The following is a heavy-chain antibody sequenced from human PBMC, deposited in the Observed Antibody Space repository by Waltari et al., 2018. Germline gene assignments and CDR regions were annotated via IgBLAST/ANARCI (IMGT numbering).Heavy chain of an antibody. Sequence: QVQLQQWGAGLLKPSETLSLTCAVYGGSFSGSSWSWIRRPPGKGLEGIGEINHSGSTNYNPSLKSRVTISVDTSKNQFSLKLSSVPAADTAVYYCARAPDPPEYYYDSSGYYDNWGQGTLVTVSS. CDR3: ARAPDPPEYYYDSSGYYDN. V-gene: IGHV4-34*01. CDR2: INHSGST. J-gene: IGHJ4*02. CDR1: GGSFSGSS. D-gene: IGHD3-22*01.